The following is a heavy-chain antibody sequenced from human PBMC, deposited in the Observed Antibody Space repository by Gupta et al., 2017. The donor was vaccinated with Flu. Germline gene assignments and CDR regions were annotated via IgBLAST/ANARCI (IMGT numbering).Heavy chain of an antibody. CDR3: AREEGAARDLDC. CDR2: ISSSSSYI. CDR1: GFTFSSYT. J-gene: IGHJ4*03. V-gene: IGHV3-21*01. D-gene: IGHD6-6*01. Sequence: EVQLVESGGGLVKPGGSLRLSCAASGFTFSSYTMNWVRHTPGKGLEWVSSISSSSSYIYYADSLKGRFTISRDNAKNSLYLLMNSLRDEDTAVYYCAREEGAARDLDCWGQGTLVTVSS.